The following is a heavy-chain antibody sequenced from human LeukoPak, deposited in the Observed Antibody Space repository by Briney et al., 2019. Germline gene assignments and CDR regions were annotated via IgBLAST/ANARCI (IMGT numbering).Heavy chain of an antibody. V-gene: IGHV3-30*04. D-gene: IGHD3-22*01. CDR2: ISYDGSNK. J-gene: IGHJ4*02. CDR3: ASERLHNYYDSSGPETDY. Sequence: GGSLRLSCAASGFTFSSYAMHWVRQAPGKGLEWVAVISYDGSNKYYADSVKGRFTISRDNSKNTLYLQMNSLRAEDTAVYYCASERLHNYYDSSGPETDYWGQGTLDTVSS. CDR1: GFTFSSYA.